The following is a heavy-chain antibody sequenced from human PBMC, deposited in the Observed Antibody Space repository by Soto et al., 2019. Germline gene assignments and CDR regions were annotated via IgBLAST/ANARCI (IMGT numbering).Heavy chain of an antibody. Sequence: GGSLRLSCAASGFTFSSYEMNWVRQAPGKGLEWVSYISTSGDTKYYADSVKGRFTISRDNAKNSVYLQMNSLRAEDTAVYYCARDGYSYGSPFDYWGQGTLVTDSS. CDR1: GFTFSSYE. D-gene: IGHD5-18*01. J-gene: IGHJ4*02. CDR2: ISTSGDTK. CDR3: ARDGYSYGSPFDY. V-gene: IGHV3-48*03.